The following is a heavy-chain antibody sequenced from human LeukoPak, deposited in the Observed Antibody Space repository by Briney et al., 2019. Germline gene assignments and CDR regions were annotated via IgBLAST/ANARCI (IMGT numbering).Heavy chain of an antibody. CDR3: ARDGWSSSGYFDY. CDR1: GFTFNIYT. V-gene: IGHV3-23*01. J-gene: IGHJ4*02. Sequence: GGSLRLSCAASGFTFNIYTMYWVRQAPGKGLEWVSGISAGGGTTYYPDYVKGRFTISRDNSKNTLYLQMNSLRAEDTAVYYCARDGWSSSGYFDYWGQGTLVTVSS. CDR2: ISAGGGTT. D-gene: IGHD6-6*01.